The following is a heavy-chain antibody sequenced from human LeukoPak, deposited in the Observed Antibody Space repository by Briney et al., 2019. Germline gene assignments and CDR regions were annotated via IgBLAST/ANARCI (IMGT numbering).Heavy chain of an antibody. Sequence: SVKLSCKASGGTFSIYAISWVRHAPGQGLELMGGIIPIFGTANYAQKFQGRVTITADKSTSTAYMELSSLRSEDTAVYYCASILGYCSGGSCFLDYWGQGTLVTVSS. V-gene: IGHV1-69*06. CDR2: IIPIFGTA. CDR1: GGTFSIYA. D-gene: IGHD2-15*01. J-gene: IGHJ4*02. CDR3: ASILGYCSGGSCFLDY.